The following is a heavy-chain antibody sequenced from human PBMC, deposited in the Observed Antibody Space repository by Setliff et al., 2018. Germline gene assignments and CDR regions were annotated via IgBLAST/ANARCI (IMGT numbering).Heavy chain of an antibody. CDR2: MYHSGSV. CDR3: ARVEWGYSGNWSIDD. D-gene: IGHD6-13*01. J-gene: IGHJ4*02. V-gene: IGHV4-38-2*02. CDR1: GFSISSGYC. Sequence: PSEILSLTCTVSGFSISSGYCWGWIRQPPGRGLEWSGIMYHSGSVYYDPSRKRRVTISVDTSKNQFSLKVTSVNAADTAVYYCARVEWGYSGNWSIDDWGQGTLVTVSS.